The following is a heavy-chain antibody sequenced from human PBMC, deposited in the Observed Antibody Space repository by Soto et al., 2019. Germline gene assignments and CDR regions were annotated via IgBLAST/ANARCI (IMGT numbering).Heavy chain of an antibody. J-gene: IGHJ4*02. D-gene: IGHD5-12*01. Sequence: QVQLQQWGAGLLKPSETLSLNCAVTGGALSGYYWSWIRQPPGKGLEWIGEVKDGGHTNYSPSLRARVTISSDASNYQFSLRLNSVTAADRGVYYCARGQEGVVATHWDQGSLVTVSS. CDR2: VKDGGHT. CDR3: ARGQEGVVATH. CDR1: GGALSGYY. V-gene: IGHV4-34*01.